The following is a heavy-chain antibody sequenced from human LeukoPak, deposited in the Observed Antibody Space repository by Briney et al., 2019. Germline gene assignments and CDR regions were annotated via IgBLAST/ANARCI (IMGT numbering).Heavy chain of an antibody. D-gene: IGHD4-17*01. J-gene: IGHJ6*02. CDR2: ISYDGSNK. V-gene: IGHV3-30-3*01. CDR3: ARDPHYGDYESGGMDV. CDR1: GFTFSSYA. Sequence: GGSLRLSCAASGFTFSSYAMPWVRQAPGKGLEWVAVISYDGSNKYYADSVKGRFTISRDNSKNTLYLQMNSLRAEDTAVYYCARDPHYGDYESGGMDVWGQGTTVTVSS.